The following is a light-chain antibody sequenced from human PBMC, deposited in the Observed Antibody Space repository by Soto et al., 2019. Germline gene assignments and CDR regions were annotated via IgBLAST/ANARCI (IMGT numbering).Light chain of an antibody. Sequence: QSVLTQPPSASGTPGQRVTISCSGSSYNIGSSYVYWYQQLPGTAPKLLIYRNNQRPSGVPDRFSGSKSDTSASLAISVLRSEDDADYYCAAWDDSLSGPVFGGGTKLTVL. V-gene: IGLV1-47*01. CDR2: RNN. CDR1: SYNIGSSY. J-gene: IGLJ2*01. CDR3: AAWDDSLSGPV.